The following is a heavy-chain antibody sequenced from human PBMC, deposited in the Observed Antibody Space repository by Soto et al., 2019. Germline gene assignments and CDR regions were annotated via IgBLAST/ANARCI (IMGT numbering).Heavy chain of an antibody. CDR3: ARRAPPIDY. CDR2: INAGNGNT. Sequence: QVQLVQSGAEVKKPGASVKVSCKASGYIFTSYVMEWVRQAPGQRLEWMGWINAGNGNTKYSQTFQGRVTITRDTSANPAYMERSSLRSEDTAVYYCARRAPPIDYWRQGTLGTVSS. J-gene: IGHJ4*02. CDR1: GYIFTSYV. V-gene: IGHV1-3*01.